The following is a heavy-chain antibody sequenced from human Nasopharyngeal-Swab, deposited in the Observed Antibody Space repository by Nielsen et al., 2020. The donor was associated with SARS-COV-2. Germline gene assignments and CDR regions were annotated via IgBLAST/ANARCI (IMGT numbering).Heavy chain of an antibody. CDR3: AREDDFWSGSTDYYYYYYMDV. Sequence: WIRQPPGKGLEWVAVISYDGSNKYYADSVKGRFTISRDNAKNSLYLQMNSLRAEDTAVYYCAREDDFWSGSTDYYYYYYMDVWGKGITVTVSS. D-gene: IGHD3-3*01. CDR2: ISYDGSNK. J-gene: IGHJ6*03. V-gene: IGHV3-33*05.